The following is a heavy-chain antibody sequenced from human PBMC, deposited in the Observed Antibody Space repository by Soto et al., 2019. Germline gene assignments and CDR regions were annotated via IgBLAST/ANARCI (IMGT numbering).Heavy chain of an antibody. CDR1: GFTFSSYT. D-gene: IGHD3-16*01. CDR2: ISSSSSYI. V-gene: IGHV3-21*01. CDR3: RREMISDY. J-gene: IGHJ4*02. Sequence: PGGCLRLSCAASGFTFSSYTMNWVRQAPGKGLEWVSSISSSSSYIYYADSVKGRFTISRDNDKNSLYLQMNSLRAEDTAVYYCRREMISDYWGQGTLVTVSS.